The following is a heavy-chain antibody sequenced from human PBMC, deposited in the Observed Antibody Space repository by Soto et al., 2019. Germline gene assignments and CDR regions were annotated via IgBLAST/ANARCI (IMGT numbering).Heavy chain of an antibody. J-gene: IGHJ4*02. CDR3: ARGSDTAMVRGFYYFDY. CDR2: INHSGST. V-gene: IGHV4-34*01. CDR1: GGSFSGYY. D-gene: IGHD5-18*01. Sequence: KTSETLSLTCAVYGGSFSGYYWSWIRQPPGKGLEWIGEINHSGSTNYNPSLKSRVTISVDTSKNQFSLKLSSVTAADTAVYYRARGSDTAMVRGFYYFDYWGQGTLVTVSS.